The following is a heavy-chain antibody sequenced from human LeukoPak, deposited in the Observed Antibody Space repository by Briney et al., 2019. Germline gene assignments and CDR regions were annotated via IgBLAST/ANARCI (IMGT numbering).Heavy chain of an antibody. V-gene: IGHV1-18*01. J-gene: IGHJ5*02. CDR2: ISAYNGNT. CDR1: GYTFTSYG. CDR3: ARRKRVAGYSSWFDP. D-gene: IGHD6-19*01. Sequence: ASVKVSSKASGYTFTSYGISWVRQAPGQGLEWMGWISAYNGNTNYAQKLQGRVTMTTDTSTSTAYMELRSLRSDDTAVYYCARRKRVAGYSSWFDPWGQGTLVTVSS.